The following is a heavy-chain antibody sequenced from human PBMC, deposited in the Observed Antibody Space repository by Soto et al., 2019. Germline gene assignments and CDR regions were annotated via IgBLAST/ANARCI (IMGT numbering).Heavy chain of an antibody. J-gene: IGHJ4*02. CDR2: ISYDGSNK. Sequence: GGSLRLSCAASGFTFSSYGMHWVRQAPGKGLEWVAVISYDGSNKYYADSVKGRFTIARDNSKNTLYLQMNSLRAEGTAVYYCAKDHRLDYWGQGTLVTVSS. D-gene: IGHD3-22*01. CDR1: GFTFSSYG. CDR3: AKDHRLDY. V-gene: IGHV3-30*18.